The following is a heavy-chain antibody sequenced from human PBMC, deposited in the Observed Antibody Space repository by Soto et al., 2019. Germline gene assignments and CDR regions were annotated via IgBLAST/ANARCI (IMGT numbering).Heavy chain of an antibody. V-gene: IGHV4-34*01. D-gene: IGHD3-10*01. Sequence: QVQLQQWGAGLLKPSETLSLTCAVYGGSFSGYQWSWIRQTPGKGLEWIWEINDSGNINYNPSLKSRVNILVDTPKKLIYLKLSSVTAADSAVYYCARGLILWFGDLSRRGGYYYYMDVWGKGTTVTVSS. CDR1: GGSFSGYQ. J-gene: IGHJ6*03. CDR3: ARGLILWFGDLSRRGGYYYYMDV. CDR2: INDSGNI.